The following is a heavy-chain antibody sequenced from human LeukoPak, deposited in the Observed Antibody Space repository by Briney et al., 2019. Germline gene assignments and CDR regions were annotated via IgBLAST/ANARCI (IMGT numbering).Heavy chain of an antibody. J-gene: IGHJ4*02. CDR3: ARDPIVVVPAAISPHLDY. Sequence: SVKVSCKASGGTFSSYAISWVRQAPGQGLEWMGRIIPIFGTANYAQKFQGRVTITTDESTSTAYMELSSLRSEDTAVYYRARDPIVVVPAAISPHLDYWGQGTLVTVSS. D-gene: IGHD2-2*01. CDR2: IIPIFGTA. CDR1: GGTFSSYA. V-gene: IGHV1-69*05.